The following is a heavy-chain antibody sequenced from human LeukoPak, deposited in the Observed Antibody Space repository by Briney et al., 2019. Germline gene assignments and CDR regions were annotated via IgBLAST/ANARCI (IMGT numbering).Heavy chain of an antibody. Sequence: GGSLRLSCAASGFTFSDYYMSWIRQAPGKGLACVSYISSNGSTIYYADSVKGRFTISRDNAKNSLYLQMNSLRAEDTAVYYCARDLNSGYDSEMGYWGQGTLVTVSS. V-gene: IGHV3-11*04. CDR3: ARDLNSGYDSEMGY. CDR1: GFTFSDYY. D-gene: IGHD5-12*01. CDR2: ISSNGSTI. J-gene: IGHJ4*02.